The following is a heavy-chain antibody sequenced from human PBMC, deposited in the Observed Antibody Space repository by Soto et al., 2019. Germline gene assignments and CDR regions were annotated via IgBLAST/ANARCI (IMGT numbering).Heavy chain of an antibody. CDR2: INPNSGGT. D-gene: IGHD3-10*01. CDR1: GYTFTGYY. V-gene: IGHV1-2*04. J-gene: IGHJ4*01. CDR3: ATVDWAYYYDF. Sequence: ASVKVSCKASGYTFTGYYMHWVRQAPGQGLEWMGWINPNSGGTNYAQKFQGWVTMTRDTSISTAYMELSRLRSDDTAVYYCATVDWAYYYDFCCQCTLVTVSS.